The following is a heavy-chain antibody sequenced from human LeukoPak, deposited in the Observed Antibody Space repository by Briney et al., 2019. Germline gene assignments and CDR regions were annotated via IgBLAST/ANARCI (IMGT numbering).Heavy chain of an antibody. CDR3: AGSFRWLQFGYAFDI. CDR1: EFSFSTTW. V-gene: IGHV3-74*03. D-gene: IGHD5-24*01. J-gene: IGHJ3*02. Sequence: GGSLRLSCAASEFSFSTTWMHWVRQRPGQGLVWVARITSDGTSTSYAESVRGRFTISRDNAKNSLYLQMNSLRAEDTAVYYCAGSFRWLQFGYAFDIWGQGTMVTVSS. CDR2: ITSDGTST.